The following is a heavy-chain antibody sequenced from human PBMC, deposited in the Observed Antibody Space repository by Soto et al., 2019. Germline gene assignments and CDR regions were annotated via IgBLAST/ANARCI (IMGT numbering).Heavy chain of an antibody. CDR2: ISWNSGSI. CDR1: GFTFDDYA. J-gene: IGHJ4*02. D-gene: IGHD3-3*01. Sequence: EVQLVESGGGLVQPGRSLRLSCAASGFTFDDYAMHWVRQAPGKGLEWVSGISWNSGSIGYADSVKGRFTISRDNAKNSLYLQMNSRRAEDTALYYCAKDETYYDFWSGYFGNWGQGTLVTVSS. V-gene: IGHV3-9*01. CDR3: AKDETYYDFWSGYFGN.